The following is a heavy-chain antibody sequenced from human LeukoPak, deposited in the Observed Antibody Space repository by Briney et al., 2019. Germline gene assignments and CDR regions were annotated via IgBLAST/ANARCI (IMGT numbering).Heavy chain of an antibody. CDR2: INPSGGST. D-gene: IGHD3-22*01. CDR3: ARGGYYYDSSGYYLSGY. J-gene: IGHJ4*02. CDR1: GYTFTSYY. Sequence: GASVKVSCKASGYTFTSYYMHWVRQAPGQGLEWMGIINPSGGSTSYALKFQGRVTMTRDTSTSTVYMELSSLRSEDTAVYYCARGGYYYDSSGYYLSGYWGQGTLVTVSS. V-gene: IGHV1-46*01.